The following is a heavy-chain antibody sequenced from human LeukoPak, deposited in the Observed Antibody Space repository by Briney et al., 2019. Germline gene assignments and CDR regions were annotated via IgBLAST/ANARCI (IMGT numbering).Heavy chain of an antibody. CDR3: ARRDSSDWNADY. CDR1: GYTFTSYW. D-gene: IGHD3-22*01. J-gene: IGHJ4*02. CDR2: IYPGDSDT. Sequence: GESLKISCKGSGYTFTSYWIGWVRQMPGKGLEWMGVIYPGDSDTTYSPSFQGQVTISADKSISTAYLQWSSLKASDTAIYYCARRDSSDWNADYWGQGTLVTVSS. V-gene: IGHV5-51*01.